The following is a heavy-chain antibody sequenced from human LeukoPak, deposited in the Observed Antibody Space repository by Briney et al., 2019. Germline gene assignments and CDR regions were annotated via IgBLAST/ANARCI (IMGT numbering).Heavy chain of an antibody. J-gene: IGHJ4*02. CDR2: ISGSSGST. D-gene: IGHD5-18*01. Sequence: GGSLRLSCAASGFTFSSYAMNWVRQAPGKGLEWGLAISGSSGSTYYADSVKGRFTISRDHSKNTLYLQMNSLRAEDTAVYYCAKVAGYSYVGVYYFDYWGQGTLVTVSS. V-gene: IGHV3-23*01. CDR3: AKVAGYSYVGVYYFDY. CDR1: GFTFSSYA.